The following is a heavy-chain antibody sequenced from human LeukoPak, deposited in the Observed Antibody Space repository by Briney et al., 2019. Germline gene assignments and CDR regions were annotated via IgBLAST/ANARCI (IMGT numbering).Heavy chain of an antibody. CDR3: ARDGDTAMDY. J-gene: IGHJ4*02. CDR1: GFTFSSYA. Sequence: GGSLRLSCAASGFTFSSYAMHWVRQAPGKGLEWVAVISYDGSNKYYADSVKGRFTISRDNSKNTLYLQMNSLRAEDTAAYYCARDGDTAMDYWGQGTLVTVSS. D-gene: IGHD5-18*01. V-gene: IGHV3-30*04. CDR2: ISYDGSNK.